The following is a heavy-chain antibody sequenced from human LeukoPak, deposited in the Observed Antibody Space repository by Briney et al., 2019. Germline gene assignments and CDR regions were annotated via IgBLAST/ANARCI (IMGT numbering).Heavy chain of an antibody. CDR2: INHSGST. Sequence: SETLSLTCAVYGGSFSGYYWSWIRQPPGKGLEWIGEINHSGSTNYNPSLKSRVTISVDTSKNQFSLKLSSVTAADTAVYYCAREARAVAGTRWFDPWGQGTLVTVSS. J-gene: IGHJ5*02. CDR1: GGSFSGYY. D-gene: IGHD6-19*01. CDR3: AREARAVAGTRWFDP. V-gene: IGHV4-34*01.